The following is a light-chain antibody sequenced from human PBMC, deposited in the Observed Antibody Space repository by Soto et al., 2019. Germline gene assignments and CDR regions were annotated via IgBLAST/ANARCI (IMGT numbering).Light chain of an antibody. V-gene: IGKV1-5*01. CDR1: QNINDW. CDR2: DVS. J-gene: IGKJ1*01. CDR3: QQYHSYSPWT. Sequence: DIPMTQSPSTLSASVGDRVTITCRASQNINDWLAWYQQIPGKAPKLLMYDVSRLESGVPSRFSGSGSGTEFTLTISSLQPDDFGTYYCQQYHSYSPWTFGQGTKVEMK.